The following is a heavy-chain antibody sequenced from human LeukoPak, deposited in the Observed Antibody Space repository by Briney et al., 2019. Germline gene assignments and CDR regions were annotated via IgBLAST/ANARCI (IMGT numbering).Heavy chain of an antibody. Sequence: GGSLRLSCAASGFTFSNYAMSWVRQAPGKGLEWVSAISTSGGSTYSADSVKRRFTISRDNSKNTLYLQMNSLKTEDTAVYYCTRVAEYYDFWSGYSHFDYWGQGTLVTVSS. V-gene: IGHV3-23*01. D-gene: IGHD3-3*01. J-gene: IGHJ4*02. CDR3: TRVAEYYDFWSGYSHFDY. CDR2: ISTSGGST. CDR1: GFTFSNYA.